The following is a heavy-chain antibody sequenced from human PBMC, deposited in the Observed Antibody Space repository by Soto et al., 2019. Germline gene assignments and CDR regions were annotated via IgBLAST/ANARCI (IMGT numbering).Heavy chain of an antibody. V-gene: IGHV3-23*01. Sequence: EVQLLESGGGLVQPGGSLRLSCAASGFTFSSYAMSWVRQAPGKGLEWVSAISGSGGSTYYADSVKGRFTISRDNSKNTLYLQMNSLRAEDTAVYYCAKGITSTTMVRGGENDYWGQGTLVTVSS. D-gene: IGHD3-10*01. CDR2: ISGSGGST. CDR1: GFTFSSYA. J-gene: IGHJ4*02. CDR3: AKGITSTTMVRGGENDY.